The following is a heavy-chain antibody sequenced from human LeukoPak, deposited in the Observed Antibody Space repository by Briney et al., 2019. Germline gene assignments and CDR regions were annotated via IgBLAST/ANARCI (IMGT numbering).Heavy chain of an antibody. CDR3: ARVLPYYDFWSGPPLGMDV. CDR1: GFTFSSYA. Sequence: GGSLRLSCAASGFTFSSYAMSWVRQAPGKGLEWVSVIYSGGSTYYADSVKGRFTISRDNSKNTLYLQMDSLRAEDTAVYYCARVLPYYDFWSGPPLGMDVWGQGTTVTVSS. D-gene: IGHD3-3*01. CDR2: IYSGGST. J-gene: IGHJ6*02. V-gene: IGHV3-66*01.